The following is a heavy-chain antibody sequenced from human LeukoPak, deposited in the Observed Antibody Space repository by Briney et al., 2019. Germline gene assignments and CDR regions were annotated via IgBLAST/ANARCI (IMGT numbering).Heavy chain of an antibody. Sequence: ASMKVSCKASGYTFTSYGISWVRQAPGQGLEWMGWISTYNGNTNYAQNLQGRVTMTTDTSTSTAYMELRSLRSDDTAVYYCARVGITMVRGVILDPNYYYMDVWGKGTTVTVSS. J-gene: IGHJ6*03. CDR1: GYTFTSYG. CDR2: ISTYNGNT. D-gene: IGHD3-10*01. V-gene: IGHV1-18*01. CDR3: ARVGITMVRGVILDPNYYYMDV.